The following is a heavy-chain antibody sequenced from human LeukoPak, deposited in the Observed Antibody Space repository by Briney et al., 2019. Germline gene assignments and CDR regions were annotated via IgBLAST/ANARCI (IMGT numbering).Heavy chain of an antibody. V-gene: IGHV3-48*01. D-gene: IGHD3-3*01. J-gene: IGHJ6*02. CDR1: GFIFSDYG. CDR3: ARDWNFGVFTQKGLDV. CDR2: ISSSGTTI. Sequence: GGSLRLSCIVSGFIFSDYGMRWVRQAQGKGLTWISYISSSGTTIHQRDSVKARFTISRDNGKNSLYLQMTSLRADDTAVYYCARDWNFGVFTQKGLDVWGQGTTVTVSS.